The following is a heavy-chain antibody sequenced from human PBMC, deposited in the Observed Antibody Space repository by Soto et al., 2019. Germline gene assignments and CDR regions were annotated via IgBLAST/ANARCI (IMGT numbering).Heavy chain of an antibody. D-gene: IGHD2-21*01. J-gene: IGHJ6*02. V-gene: IGHV4-4*02. CDR1: GGSISSDYW. CDR2: IFHSGST. CDR3: ARGIQMWSQVYYGMDV. Sequence: QVQLQESGPGVVKPSGTLSLTCGVSGGSISSDYWWAWVCQSPGRGLEWIGEIFHSGSTHYNPSLESRVTMSVDIVNNHFSLKLMSVTAADTAVYYCARGIQMWSQVYYGMDVWGQGTTVTVSS.